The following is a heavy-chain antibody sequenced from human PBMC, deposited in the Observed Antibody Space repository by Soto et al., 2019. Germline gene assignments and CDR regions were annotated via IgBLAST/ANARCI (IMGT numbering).Heavy chain of an antibody. CDR2: IYYSGST. J-gene: IGHJ6*04. CDR1: GGSISSSSYY. Sequence: SETLSLTCTVSGGSISSSSYYWGWIRQPPGKGLEWIGSIYYSGSTYYNPSLKSRVTISVDTSKNQFSLKLSSVTAADTAVYYCASDFIVVVPAAMPTPLVDVWGKGTTVTVSS. V-gene: IGHV4-39*01. D-gene: IGHD2-2*01. CDR3: ASDFIVVVPAAMPTPLVDV.